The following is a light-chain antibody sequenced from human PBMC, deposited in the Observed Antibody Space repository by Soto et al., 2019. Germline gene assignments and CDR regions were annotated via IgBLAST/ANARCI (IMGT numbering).Light chain of an antibody. CDR3: NSYVSSNTLV. CDR2: QVS. V-gene: IGLV2-14*01. J-gene: IGLJ1*01. Sequence: QSALTQPASVSGSPGQSITISCTGTSGDVGGYNYVSWYQQHPGKAPKLMIYQVSHRPSGVSNRFSGSKSGNTASLTISGLQAEDEADYYCNSYVSSNTLVFXTGTKGTVL. CDR1: SGDVGGYNY.